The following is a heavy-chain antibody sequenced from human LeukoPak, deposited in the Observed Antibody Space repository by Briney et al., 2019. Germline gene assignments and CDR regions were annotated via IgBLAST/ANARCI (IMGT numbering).Heavy chain of an antibody. CDR2: IYHSGST. Sequence: SETLSLTCTVSGYSISSGYYWGWIRQPPGKGLEWIGSIYHSGSTYYNPSLKSRVTISVDTSKNQFSLKLSSVTAADTAVYYCARLGKYSGSYHLDPWGQGTLVTVSS. J-gene: IGHJ5*02. D-gene: IGHD1-26*01. CDR3: ARLGKYSGSYHLDP. CDR1: GYSISSGYY. V-gene: IGHV4-38-2*02.